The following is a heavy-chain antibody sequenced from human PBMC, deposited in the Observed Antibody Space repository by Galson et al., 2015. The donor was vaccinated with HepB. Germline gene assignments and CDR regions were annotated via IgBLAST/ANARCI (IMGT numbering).Heavy chain of an antibody. Sequence: SLRLSCAASGITFSSYALSWVRQAPGKGLEWVSAITGTGGGTYYADSVKGRFTISRDYSKNTVYLQMNSLRAEDTAIYYCARVGVGLDFDYWGRGTLVTVSS. CDR3: ARVGVGLDFDY. CDR2: ITGTGGGT. J-gene: IGHJ4*02. CDR1: GITFSSYA. V-gene: IGHV3-23*01.